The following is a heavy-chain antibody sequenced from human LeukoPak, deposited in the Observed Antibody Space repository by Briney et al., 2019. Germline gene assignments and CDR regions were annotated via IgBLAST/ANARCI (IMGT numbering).Heavy chain of an antibody. V-gene: IGHV4-34*01. D-gene: IGHD2-2*01. CDR1: GFTFSNAW. Sequence: GSLRLSCAASGFTFSNAWMSWVRQPPGKGLEWIGEINHSGSTNYNPSLKSRVTISVDTSKNQFSLKLSSVTAADTAVYYCARRGGGYCSSTSCYGRREFDYWGQGTLVTVSS. J-gene: IGHJ4*02. CDR3: ARRGGGYCSSTSCYGRREFDY. CDR2: INHSGST.